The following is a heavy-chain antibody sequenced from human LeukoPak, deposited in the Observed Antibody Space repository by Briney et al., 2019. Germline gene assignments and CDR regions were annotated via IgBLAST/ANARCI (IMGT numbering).Heavy chain of an antibody. CDR1: GFTFSTYW. D-gene: IGHD2/OR15-2a*01. V-gene: IGHV4-39*07. CDR2: IYYSGST. J-gene: IGHJ4*02. Sequence: GSLRLSCAASGFTFSTYWMTWVRQPPGKGLEWIGSIYYSGSTYYNPSLKSRVTISVDTSKNQFSLKLSSVTAADTAVYYCARGLTTYDYWGQGTLVTVSS. CDR3: ARGLTTYDY.